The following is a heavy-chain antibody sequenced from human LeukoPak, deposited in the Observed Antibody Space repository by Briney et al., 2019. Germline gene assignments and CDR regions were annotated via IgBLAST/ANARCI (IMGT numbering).Heavy chain of an antibody. CDR1: GFTFSNYA. Sequence: GGSLRLSCAASGFTFSNYAMSWVRQAPGKGLEWVSSISGSGGSPYYADSVKGRFTISRDNSKHTLYLQMNSLRAEDTAVYYCAKDSDFWTGNKLDYWGQGTLVTVSS. V-gene: IGHV3-23*01. CDR2: ISGSGGSP. D-gene: IGHD3/OR15-3a*01. CDR3: AKDSDFWTGNKLDY. J-gene: IGHJ4*02.